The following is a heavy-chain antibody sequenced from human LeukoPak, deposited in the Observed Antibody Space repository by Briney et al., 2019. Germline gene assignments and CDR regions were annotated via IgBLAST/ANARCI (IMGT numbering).Heavy chain of an antibody. D-gene: IGHD3-16*01. CDR1: GFTFSSYA. CDR3: ARSGGGMDDY. J-gene: IGHJ4*02. Sequence: PGGSLRLSCAASGFTFSSYAMTWVRQAPGKGLEWVSAISHSGGSTYYADSVKGRFTISRDNAKNSLYLQMNSLRAEDTAVYYCARSGGGMDDYWGQGTLVTVSS. V-gene: IGHV3-23*01. CDR2: ISHSGGST.